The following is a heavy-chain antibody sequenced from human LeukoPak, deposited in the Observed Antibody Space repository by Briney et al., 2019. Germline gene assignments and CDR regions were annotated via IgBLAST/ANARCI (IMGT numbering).Heavy chain of an antibody. Sequence: PSETLSLTCTVSGGSISSGGYYWSWIRQHPGKGLEWIGYIYYSGSTYYNPSLKSRVTVSVDTSKNRFSLRLTSLTAVDTAVYYCAREDRAGAATGGDHWGQGTLVTVSS. CDR3: AREDRAGAATGGDH. V-gene: IGHV4-31*03. CDR2: IYYSGST. J-gene: IGHJ4*02. CDR1: GGSISSGGYY. D-gene: IGHD1-26*01.